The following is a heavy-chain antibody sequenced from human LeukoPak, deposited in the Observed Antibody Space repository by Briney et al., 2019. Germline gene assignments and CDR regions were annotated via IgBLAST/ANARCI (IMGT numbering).Heavy chain of an antibody. CDR3: ARGFSTRYDFWSGYDAFDI. J-gene: IGHJ3*02. D-gene: IGHD3-3*01. Sequence: ASVKVSCKASGYTFTSYDINWVRQATGQGLVWMGWMNPNSGNTGYAQKFQGRVTITRNTSISTAYMELSSLRSEDTAVYYCARGFSTRYDFWSGYDAFDIWGQGTMVTVSS. V-gene: IGHV1-8*03. CDR1: GYTFTSYD. CDR2: MNPNSGNT.